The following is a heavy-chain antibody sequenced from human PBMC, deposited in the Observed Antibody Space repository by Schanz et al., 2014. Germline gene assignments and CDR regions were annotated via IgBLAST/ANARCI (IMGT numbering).Heavy chain of an antibody. CDR3: AATTILAD. V-gene: IGHV3-43*01. CDR2: ISWHGDDT. D-gene: IGHD3-3*01. Sequence: EVKLVESGGAVVRPGGSLRLSCAASGFTFEDYTIHWVRQRLGKGLEWVGRISWHGDDTDYADSVKDRFTISRDNAKSSLYLQMNSLRDEDTAVYYCAATTILADWGQGTLVTVSS. J-gene: IGHJ4*02. CDR1: GFTFEDYT.